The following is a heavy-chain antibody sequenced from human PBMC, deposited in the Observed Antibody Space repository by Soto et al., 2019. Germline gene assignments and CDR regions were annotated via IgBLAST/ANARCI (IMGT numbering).Heavy chain of an antibody. CDR3: ARLYGLDAFDI. D-gene: IGHD3-16*02. CDR1: GGSINSYY. V-gene: IGHV4-59*08. J-gene: IGHJ3*02. CDR2: IYYSGST. Sequence: PSETRSLTCTVSGGSINSYYWSWIRQPPGKGLEWIGYIYYSGSTNYNPSLKSRVTISVDTSKNQFSLKLSSVTAADTAVYYCARLYGLDAFDIWGQGTMVTVSS.